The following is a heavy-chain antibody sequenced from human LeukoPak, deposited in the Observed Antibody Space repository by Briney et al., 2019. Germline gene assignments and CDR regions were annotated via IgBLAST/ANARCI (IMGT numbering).Heavy chain of an antibody. CDR1: GGSISNGSYY. J-gene: IGHJ5*02. CDR2: LDTSGST. CDR3: ARCWVGATRRDPGRWGMNWFDP. V-gene: IGHV4-61*02. Sequence: PSETLSLTCPVSGGSISNGSYYWSWIRQPAGKGLEWIGRLDTSGSTYYNPSLKSRVTISVDTSKNQFSLKLSSVTAADTAVYYCARCWVGATRRDPGRWGMNWFDPWGQGTLVTVSS. D-gene: IGHD1-26*01.